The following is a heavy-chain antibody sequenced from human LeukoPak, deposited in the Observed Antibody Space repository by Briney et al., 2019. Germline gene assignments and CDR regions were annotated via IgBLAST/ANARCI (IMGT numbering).Heavy chain of an antibody. D-gene: IGHD2-15*01. CDR2: RNPNSGGT. V-gene: IGHV1-2*02. CDR1: GYTFTGYY. CDR3: ARGNIVVVVAAAPDY. J-gene: IGHJ4*02. Sequence: ASVKVSCKASGYTFTGYYMHWVRQAPGQGLEWMGWRNPNSGGTNYAQKFQGRVTMTRDTSISTAYMELSRLRSDDTAVYYCARGNIVVVVAAAPDYWGQGTLVTVSS.